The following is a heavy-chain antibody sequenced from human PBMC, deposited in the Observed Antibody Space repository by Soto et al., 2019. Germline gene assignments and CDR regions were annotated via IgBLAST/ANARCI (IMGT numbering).Heavy chain of an antibody. V-gene: IGHV1-69*02. CDR1: GGTFSSYT. Sequence: QVQLVQSGAEVKKPGSSVKVSCKASGGTFSSYTISWVRQAPGQGLEWMGRIIPMLGIANYAQKFQGRVTNTADKPTSTAYMELSSLRSEDTAVYYCARGGQLWLIRPYYYYGMDVWGQGTTVTVSS. J-gene: IGHJ6*02. CDR3: ARGGQLWLIRPYYYYGMDV. CDR2: IIPMLGIA. D-gene: IGHD5-18*01.